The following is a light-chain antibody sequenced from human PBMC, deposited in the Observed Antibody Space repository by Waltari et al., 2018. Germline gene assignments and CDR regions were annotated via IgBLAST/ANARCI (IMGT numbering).Light chain of an antibody. CDR2: KDI. CDR3: QATDSRV. CDR1: DLPNQY. V-gene: IGLV3-25*03. J-gene: IGLJ2*01. Sequence: FQLTQSPSVSVSPGQPARINCSGSDLPNQYSYWYQQKPGQAPVLIIFKDIERPSGIPERFSASRSGTVVTLTINGVLAEDEADYYCQATDSRVFGGGTKLTV.